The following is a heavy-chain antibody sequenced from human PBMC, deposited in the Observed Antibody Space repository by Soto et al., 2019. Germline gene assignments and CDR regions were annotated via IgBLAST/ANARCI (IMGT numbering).Heavy chain of an antibody. J-gene: IGHJ4*02. CDR2: IYYSGST. Sequence: QVQLQESGPGLVKPSQTLSLTCTVSGGSISSGDYYWSWIRQPPGKGLEWTGYIYYSGSTYYNPSLKSRVTRSVDTSKNQFSLKLSSVTAADTAVYYCARVTASRGYCSGDSCYTFDYWGQGTLVTVSS. CDR1: GGSISSGDYY. D-gene: IGHD2-15*01. V-gene: IGHV4-30-4*01. CDR3: ARVTASRGYCSGDSCYTFDY.